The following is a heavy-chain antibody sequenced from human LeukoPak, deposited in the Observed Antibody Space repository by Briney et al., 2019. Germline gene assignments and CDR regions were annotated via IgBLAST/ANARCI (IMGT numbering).Heavy chain of an antibody. J-gene: IGHJ5*02. V-gene: IGHV1-18*01. CDR3: ARAIGYSGSGTNWLDP. CDR1: GYTFTNYG. CDR2: ISAFNGNT. Sequence: GASVTVPCSGSGYTFTNYGISWVRQAPGQGLEWLGCISAFNGNTDYAQRFQGRLTMTTDTSTSTAYMELRSLRPEDTAVYYCARAIGYSGSGTNWLDPWGEGTLVTVSS. D-gene: IGHD3-10*01.